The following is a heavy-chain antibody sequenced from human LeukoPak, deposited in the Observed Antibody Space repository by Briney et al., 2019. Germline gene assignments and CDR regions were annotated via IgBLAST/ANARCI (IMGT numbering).Heavy chain of an antibody. CDR3: ARLEGAARPDY. D-gene: IGHD6-6*01. Sequence: SETLSLTCTVSGGSISSSSYYWGWIRRPPGKGLEWIGSIYYSGSTYYNPSLKSRVTISVDTSKNQFSLKLSSVTAADTAVYYCARLEGAARPDYWGQGTLVTVSS. V-gene: IGHV4-39*01. CDR1: GGSISSSSYY. J-gene: IGHJ4*02. CDR2: IYYSGST.